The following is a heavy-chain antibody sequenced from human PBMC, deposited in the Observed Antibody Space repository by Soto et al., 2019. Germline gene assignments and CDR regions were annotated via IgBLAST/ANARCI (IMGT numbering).Heavy chain of an antibody. Sequence: SETLSLTCTVSGGSVSNSNYYWGWIRQSPGKGLEWIGSVYYRGRSYSKSSVKSRVTISVDTSKNQFTLNLNSVTASDTAVYFCVSQRTSVLTQAYFDYWGPGALVTVSS. CDR2: VYYRGRS. V-gene: IGHV4-39*01. CDR3: VSQRTSVLTQAYFDY. J-gene: IGHJ4*02. CDR1: GGSVSNSNYY. D-gene: IGHD2-8*01.